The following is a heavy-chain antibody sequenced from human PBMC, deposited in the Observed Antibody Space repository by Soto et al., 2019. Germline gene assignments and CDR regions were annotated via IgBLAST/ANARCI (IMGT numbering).Heavy chain of an antibody. V-gene: IGHV3-33*01. CDR3: AREPTPGYYQKDYYYYYMDV. J-gene: IGHJ6*03. Sequence: QVQLVESGGGVVQPGRSLRLSCAASGFTFSSYGMHWVRQAPGKGLEWVAVIWYDGSNKYYADSVKGRFTISRDNSKNTLYLQMNSLRAEDTAVYYCAREPTPGYYQKDYYYYYMDVWGKGTTVTVSS. CDR1: GFTFSSYG. D-gene: IGHD2-2*01. CDR2: IWYDGSNK.